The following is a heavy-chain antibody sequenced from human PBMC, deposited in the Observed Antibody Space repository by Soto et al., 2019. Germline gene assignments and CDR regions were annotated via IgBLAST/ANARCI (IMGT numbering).Heavy chain of an antibody. CDR3: ARNHYDYVWGRYRPLGFDY. V-gene: IGHV4-34*01. J-gene: IGHJ4*02. Sequence: PSETLSLTCAVYGGSFSGSYWSWIRQPPGKGLEWIGEINHSGSTNYNPSLKSRVTISVDTSKNQFSLKLSSVTAADTAVYYCARNHYDYVWGRYRPLGFDYWGQGTLVTVSS. D-gene: IGHD3-16*02. CDR2: INHSGST. CDR1: GGSFSGSY.